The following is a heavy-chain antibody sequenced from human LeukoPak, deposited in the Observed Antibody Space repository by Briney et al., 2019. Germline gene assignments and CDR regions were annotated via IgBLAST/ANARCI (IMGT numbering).Heavy chain of an antibody. J-gene: IGHJ4*02. Sequence: HGGSLRLSCAASGFTFSSYAMHWVRQAPGKGLEYVSAISSNGGSTYYANSVKGRFTISRDNSKNTLYLQMGSLRADDMAVYYCARAPRGAVAGYYFDYWGQGTLVTVSS. V-gene: IGHV3-64*01. CDR3: ARAPRGAVAGYYFDY. CDR2: ISSNGGST. D-gene: IGHD6-19*01. CDR1: GFTFSSYA.